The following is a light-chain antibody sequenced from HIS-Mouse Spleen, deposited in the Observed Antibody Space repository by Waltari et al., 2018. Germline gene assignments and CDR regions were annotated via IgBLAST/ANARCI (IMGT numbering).Light chain of an antibody. CDR2: EVS. V-gene: IGLV2-14*01. CDR3: SSYTSSSTQV. CDR1: SSDVGGYNY. J-gene: IGLJ3*02. Sequence: QSALTQPASVSGSPGQSITIPCTGTSSDVGGYNYVSGYQQHPGKAPKPMIYEVSNRPSGVSNRCSGSKSGNTASLTISGLQAEDEADYYCSSYTSSSTQVFGGGTKLTVL.